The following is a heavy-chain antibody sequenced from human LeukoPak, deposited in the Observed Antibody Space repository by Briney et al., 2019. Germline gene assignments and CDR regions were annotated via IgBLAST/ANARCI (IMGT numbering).Heavy chain of an antibody. D-gene: IGHD6-13*01. CDR2: INPNSGGT. J-gene: IGHJ4*02. Sequence: ASVKVSCKASGYTFTSYGISWVRQAPGQGLEWMGWINPNSGGTNYAQKFQGRVTMTRDTSISTAYMELSRLRSDDTAVYYCARGDSWYTGSFDYWGQGTLVTASS. V-gene: IGHV1-2*02. CDR3: ARGDSWYTGSFDY. CDR1: GYTFTSYG.